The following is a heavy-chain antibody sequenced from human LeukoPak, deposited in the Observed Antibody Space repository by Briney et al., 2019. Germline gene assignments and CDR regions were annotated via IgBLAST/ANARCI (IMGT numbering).Heavy chain of an antibody. J-gene: IGHJ4*02. CDR2: ISSSCSYI. D-gene: IGHD6-13*01. V-gene: IGHV3-21*01. Sequence: GSLRLSCAASGFTFSSYSMNWVRQAPGKGLEWASSISSSCSYIYYADSVKGRFTISRDNAKNSLYLQMNSLRAEDTAVYYCAGGTIAAAGTSDYWGQGTLVTVSS. CDR1: GFTFSSYS. CDR3: AGGTIAAAGTSDY.